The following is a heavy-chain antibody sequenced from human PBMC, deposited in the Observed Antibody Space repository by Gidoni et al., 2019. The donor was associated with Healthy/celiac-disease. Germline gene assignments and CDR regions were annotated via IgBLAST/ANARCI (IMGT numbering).Heavy chain of an antibody. Sequence: QVQLVESGGGVVQPGRSLRLSCAASGFTFSSYGMHWVRQAPGKVLEWVAVIWYDGSNKYDADSVKGRFTISRDNSKNTLYLQMNSLRAEDTAVYYCARDGLWGYYGMDVWGQGTTVTVSS. V-gene: IGHV3-33*01. J-gene: IGHJ6*02. CDR1: GFTFSSYG. D-gene: IGHD7-27*01. CDR2: IWYDGSNK. CDR3: ARDGLWGYYGMDV.